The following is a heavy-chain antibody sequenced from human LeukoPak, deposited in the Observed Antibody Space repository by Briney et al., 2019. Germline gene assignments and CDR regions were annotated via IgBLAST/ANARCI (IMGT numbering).Heavy chain of an antibody. CDR2: ISAYTGNT. CDR1: EYTFSSYG. D-gene: IGHD6-19*01. J-gene: IGHJ4*02. V-gene: IGHV1-18*01. Sequence: ASAKVSCKASEYTFSSYGIGWVPQAPRQGLDWMGWISAYTGNTKYAQKPQGRVTMTTETSTSTAYMEPRGLRSDATAVYYCASSSVWYDYWGQGTLVTVSS. CDR3: ASSSVWYDY.